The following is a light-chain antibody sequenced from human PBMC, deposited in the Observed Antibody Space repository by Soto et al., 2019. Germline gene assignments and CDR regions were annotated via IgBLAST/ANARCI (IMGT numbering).Light chain of an antibody. CDR2: KAS. CDR3: QQYNSYSPT. J-gene: IGKJ1*01. V-gene: IGKV1-5*03. Sequence: DIPLTPSPSTLSASVGDRVTITCRASQSISTWLAWYQQEPGKAPKLLIHKASSLQSGVPSRFSGSGSGTDFTLTISSLHPDDFATYYCQQYNSYSPTFGQGTKVDIK. CDR1: QSISTW.